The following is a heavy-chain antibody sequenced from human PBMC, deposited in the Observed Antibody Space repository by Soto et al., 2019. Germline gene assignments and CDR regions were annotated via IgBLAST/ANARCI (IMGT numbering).Heavy chain of an antibody. V-gene: IGHV3-23*01. CDR2: ISAGGDMT. CDR1: GFTLSYYA. J-gene: IGHJ6*02. Sequence: DVQLLESGGNLVQPGGSLTLSCSASGFTLSYYAMSWVRQAPGKGLEWVSSISAGGDMTYNSDSVKGRFTIARDNANNAVFLQMHTLRIEDTALYYCARGARGGPGVPASYYYSGWDVCGQGATVTVS. CDR3: ARGARGGPGVPASYYYSGWDV. D-gene: IGHD2-15*01.